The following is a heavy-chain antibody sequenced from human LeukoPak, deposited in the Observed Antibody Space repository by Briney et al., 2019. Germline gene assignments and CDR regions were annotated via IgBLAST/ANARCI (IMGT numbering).Heavy chain of an antibody. CDR1: GYTFTTYW. CDR2: IYPGDSRI. Sequence: GESLKISCNGSGYTFTTYWIGWVRQMPRKGLEWMGVIYPGDSRIRYNPSFQGQVTISADKSISTAYLQWSSLKASDTAIYFCACGDLTSTWSGPWGQGTLVTVSS. J-gene: IGHJ5*02. D-gene: IGHD2-2*01. V-gene: IGHV5-51*01. CDR3: ACGDLTSTWSGP.